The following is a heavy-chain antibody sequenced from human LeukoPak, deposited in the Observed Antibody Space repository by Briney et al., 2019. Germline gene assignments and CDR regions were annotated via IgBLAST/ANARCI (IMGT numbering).Heavy chain of an antibody. CDR2: ISSSSSYI. Sequence: PGGSLRLSCAASGFTFSSYSMNWVRQAPGKGLEWVSSISSSSSYIYYADSVKGRFTISRDNAKNSLYLQMNSLRAEDTAVYYCASGGRYSSGWYGYYFDYWGQGALVTVSS. CDR3: ASGGRYSSGWYGYYFDY. D-gene: IGHD6-19*01. CDR1: GFTFSSYS. V-gene: IGHV3-21*01. J-gene: IGHJ4*02.